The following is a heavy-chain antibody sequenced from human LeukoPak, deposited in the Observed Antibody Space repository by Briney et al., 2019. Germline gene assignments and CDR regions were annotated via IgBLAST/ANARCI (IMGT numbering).Heavy chain of an antibody. CDR1: GGSISSYY. Sequence: SETLSLTCTVSGGSISSYYWSWIRQPPGKGLEWIGYIYYSGSTNYNPSLKSRVTISVDTSKNQFSLKLSSVTAADTAVYYCARRCSGGSCLDYWGQGTLVTVSS. D-gene: IGHD2-15*01. J-gene: IGHJ4*02. CDR3: ARRCSGGSCLDY. V-gene: IGHV4-59*08. CDR2: IYYSGST.